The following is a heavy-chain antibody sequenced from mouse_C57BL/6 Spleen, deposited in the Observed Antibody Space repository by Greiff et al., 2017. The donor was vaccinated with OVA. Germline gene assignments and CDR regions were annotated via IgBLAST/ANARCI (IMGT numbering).Heavy chain of an antibody. V-gene: IGHV5-6*01. CDR3: ASITTVVATRWYFDV. CDR1: GFTFSSYG. Sequence: EVQVVESGGDLVKPGGSLKLSCAASGFTFSSYGMSWVRQTPDKRLEWVATISSGGSYTYYPDSVKGRFTISRDNAKNTLYLQMSSLKSEDTAMYYCASITTVVATRWYFDVWGTGTTVTVSS. D-gene: IGHD1-1*01. J-gene: IGHJ1*03. CDR2: ISSGGSYT.